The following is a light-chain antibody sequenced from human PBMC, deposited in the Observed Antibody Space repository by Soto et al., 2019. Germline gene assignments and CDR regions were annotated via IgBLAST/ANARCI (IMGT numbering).Light chain of an antibody. J-gene: IGLJ1*01. Sequence: QSALTQPPSVSGSPGQSVTISCTGTSTDFVGYNRVSWYQQPPGTAPKLMIYEVNERPSGVSSRFSGSKSGNTASLTVSGLQPDDEADYHCCSFAGSNPFPYVFGTGTKVTVL. CDR1: STDFVGYNR. CDR2: EVN. V-gene: IGLV2-23*02. CDR3: CSFAGSNPFPYV.